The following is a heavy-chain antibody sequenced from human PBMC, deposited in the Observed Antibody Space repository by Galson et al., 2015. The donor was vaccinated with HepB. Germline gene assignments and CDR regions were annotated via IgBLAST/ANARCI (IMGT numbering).Heavy chain of an antibody. CDR1: GGTFSSYA. Sequence: SCKASGGTFSSYAMHWVRQAPGKGLEWVAVISYDGSNKYYADSVKGRFTISRDNSKNTLYLQMNSLRAEDTAVYYCARDPYYDYVWGSYRYGGYFDYWGQGTLVTVSS. D-gene: IGHD3-16*02. CDR3: ARDPYYDYVWGSYRYGGYFDY. J-gene: IGHJ4*02. CDR2: ISYDGSNK. V-gene: IGHV3-30-3*01.